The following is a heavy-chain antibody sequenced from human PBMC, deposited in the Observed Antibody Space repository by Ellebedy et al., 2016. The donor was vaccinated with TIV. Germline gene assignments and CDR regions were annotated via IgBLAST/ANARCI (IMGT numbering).Heavy chain of an antibody. V-gene: IGHV4-30-2*01. Sequence: SETLSLTXAVSGGSISSYGYSWTWIRQPPGKGLEWIGTIHHSGSTNYNPSLKSRVTISVDRSKNQFSLTLSSVTAADTAVYYCARGRGGGYSIPFDYWGQGTLVTVSS. CDR2: IHHSGST. J-gene: IGHJ4*02. D-gene: IGHD1-26*01. CDR1: GGSISSYGYS. CDR3: ARGRGGGYSIPFDY.